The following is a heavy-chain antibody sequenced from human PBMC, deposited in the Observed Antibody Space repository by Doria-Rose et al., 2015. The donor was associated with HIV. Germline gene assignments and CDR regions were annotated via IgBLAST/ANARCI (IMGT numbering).Heavy chain of an antibody. D-gene: IGHD1-26*01. Sequence: QVQLQESGPGLVKPSETLSLTCSVSGGSISHYYWSWIRQPPGKGLEYIGDIFSTGSTNYSPCLKSRVSISIDTSKNKFSLRLSSVTAADTAVYYCARVLSGTYDYWGQGTLVTVSS. V-gene: IGHV4-59*01. CDR1: GGSISHYY. J-gene: IGHJ4*02. CDR2: IFSTGST. CDR3: ARVLSGTYDY.